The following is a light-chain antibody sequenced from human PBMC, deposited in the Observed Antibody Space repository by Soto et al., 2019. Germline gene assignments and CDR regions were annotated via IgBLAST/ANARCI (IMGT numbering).Light chain of an antibody. J-gene: IGKJ2*01. Sequence: IVLTQSPATLSLSPGERATLSCRASQSVSRYLAWYQQKPGQAPRLLIYDASNRATGIPARFSGSGSGTDFTLTISSLEPEDVAVYYCQQRSNWYTFGQGTKLEIK. CDR1: QSVSRY. CDR3: QQRSNWYT. V-gene: IGKV3-11*01. CDR2: DAS.